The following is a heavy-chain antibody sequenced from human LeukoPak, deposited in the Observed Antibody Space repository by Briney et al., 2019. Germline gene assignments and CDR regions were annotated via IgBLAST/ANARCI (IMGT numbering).Heavy chain of an antibody. J-gene: IGHJ4*02. CDR1: GYSISSGYY. V-gene: IGHV4-38-2*01. Sequence: PSETLSLIRAVSGYSISSGYYWGWIRQPPGKGLEWIGSISHGGNTYYNPSLKSRVTISLDISKNHLSLKLSSVTAADTAVYYCARPGGHNNFDYWGQGTLVTVSS. CDR2: ISHGGNT. CDR3: ARPGGHNNFDY. D-gene: IGHD1-1*01.